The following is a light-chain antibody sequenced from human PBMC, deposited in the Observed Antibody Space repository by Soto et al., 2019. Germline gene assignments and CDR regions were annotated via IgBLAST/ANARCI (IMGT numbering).Light chain of an antibody. CDR2: YDS. Sequence: SSELTQPPSVSVAPGKTARITCGGNNIGSKSVHWYQQKPGQAPVLVIYYDSDRPSGIPERFSGSNSGNTATLTISRVEAGDEADYYCQVGDSSSDQVFGGGTKLTVL. CDR1: NIGSKS. J-gene: IGLJ2*01. V-gene: IGLV3-21*04. CDR3: QVGDSSSDQV.